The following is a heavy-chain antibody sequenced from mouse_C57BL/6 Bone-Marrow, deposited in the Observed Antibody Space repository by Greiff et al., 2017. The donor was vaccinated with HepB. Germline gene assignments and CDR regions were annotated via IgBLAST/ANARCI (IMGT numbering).Heavy chain of an antibody. CDR2: IYPGDGDT. CDR1: GYAFSSYW. V-gene: IGHV1-80*01. Sequence: QVHVKQSGAELVKPGASVKISCKASGYAFSSYWMNWVKQRPGKGLEWIGQIYPGDGDTNYNGKFKGKATLTADKSSSTAYMQLSSLTSEDSAVYFCARWGPYAMDYWGQGTSVTVSS. CDR3: ARWGPYAMDY. J-gene: IGHJ4*01.